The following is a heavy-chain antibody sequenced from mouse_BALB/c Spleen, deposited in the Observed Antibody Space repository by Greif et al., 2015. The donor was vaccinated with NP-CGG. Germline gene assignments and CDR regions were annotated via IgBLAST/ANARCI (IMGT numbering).Heavy chain of an antibody. J-gene: IGHJ3*01. CDR1: GYTFSSYW. CDR3: ARGDYGKGGFAY. V-gene: IGHV1-9*01. Sequence: QVQLQQSGAELMKPGASVKISCKATGYTFSSYWIEWVKQRPGHGLEWIGEILPGSGSTNYNEKFKGKATFTADTSSNTAYMQLSSLTSEDSAVYYCARGDYGKGGFAYWGQGTLVTVSA. D-gene: IGHD2-1*01. CDR2: ILPGSGST.